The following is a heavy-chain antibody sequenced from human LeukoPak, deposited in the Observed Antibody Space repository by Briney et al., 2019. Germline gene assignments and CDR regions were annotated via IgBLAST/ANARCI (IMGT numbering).Heavy chain of an antibody. Sequence: PGGSLRLSCAVSGFAFGSEAMSWVRQSPARGLEWVSAISGSGGSTYYADSVKGRFTISRDNSKNTLYLQMNSLRAEDAAVYYCAKGTLLYSSSWYYFDYWGQGTLVTVSS. D-gene: IGHD6-13*01. J-gene: IGHJ4*02. V-gene: IGHV3-23*01. CDR3: AKGTLLYSSSWYYFDY. CDR1: GFAFGSEA. CDR2: ISGSGGST.